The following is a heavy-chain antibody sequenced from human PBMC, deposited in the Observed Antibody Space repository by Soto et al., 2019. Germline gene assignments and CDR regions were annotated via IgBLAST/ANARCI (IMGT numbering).Heavy chain of an antibody. Sequence: SETLSLTCTVSDGSVSSGSYYWSWIRQPPGKGLEWIGYIYSSGSTLYNPSLKSRVIISVDTSMNQFSLKLSSVTAADTAVYYCARDSVAFFDSWGQGTLVTVSS. D-gene: IGHD2-15*01. J-gene: IGHJ4*02. V-gene: IGHV4-61*01. CDR2: IYSSGST. CDR1: DGSVSSGSYY. CDR3: ARDSVAFFDS.